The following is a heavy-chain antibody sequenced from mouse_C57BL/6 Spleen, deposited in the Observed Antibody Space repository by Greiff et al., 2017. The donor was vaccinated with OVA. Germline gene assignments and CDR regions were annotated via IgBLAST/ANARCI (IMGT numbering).Heavy chain of an antibody. CDR1: GYTFTDYN. CDR2: INPNNGGT. J-gene: IGHJ2*01. Sequence: EVQLQESGPELVKPGASVKMSCKASGYTFTDYNMHWVKQSHGKSLEWIGYINPNNGGTSYNQKFKGKATLTVNKSSSTAYMELRSLTSEDSAVYYCARWLLREDYFDYWGQGTTLTVSS. D-gene: IGHD2-3*01. V-gene: IGHV1-22*01. CDR3: ARWLLREDYFDY.